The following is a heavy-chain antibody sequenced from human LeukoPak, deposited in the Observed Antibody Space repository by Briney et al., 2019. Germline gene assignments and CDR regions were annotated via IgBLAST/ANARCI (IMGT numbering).Heavy chain of an antibody. V-gene: IGHV3-21*01. CDR3: ARLRNVGGNPHPFNV. D-gene: IGHD4-23*01. CDR1: GFNFIDYT. Sequence: GGSLRLSCAASGFNFIDYTMNWVRQAPGKGLEWVSSITSTGRYIFYADSLKGRFTISRDNAKKSLYLQMNSLRAEDTAVYYCARLRNVGGNPHPFNVWGQGTTVTVSS. CDR2: ITSTGRYI. J-gene: IGHJ3*01.